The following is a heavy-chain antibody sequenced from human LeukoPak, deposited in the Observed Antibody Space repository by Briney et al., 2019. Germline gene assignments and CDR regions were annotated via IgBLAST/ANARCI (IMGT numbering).Heavy chain of an antibody. CDR3: ASDPTSSYYYDSSGYSTGDY. Sequence: SVMVSCKASGYTFTDFYMHWVRQAPGQGLEWMGGIIPIFGTANYAQKFQGRVTITTDESTSTAYMELSSLRSEDTAVYYCASDPTSSYYYDSSGYSTGDYWGQGTLVTVSS. V-gene: IGHV1-69*05. J-gene: IGHJ4*02. D-gene: IGHD3-22*01. CDR1: GYTFTDFY. CDR2: IIPIFGTA.